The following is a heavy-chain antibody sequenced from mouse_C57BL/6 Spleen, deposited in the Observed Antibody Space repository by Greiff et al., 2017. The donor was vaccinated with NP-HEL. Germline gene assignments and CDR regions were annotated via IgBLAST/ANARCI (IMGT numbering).Heavy chain of an antibody. CDR1: GYSFTSCYY. J-gene: IGHJ2*01. D-gene: IGHD1-1*01. Sequence: EVQLQESGPGLVKPSQSLSLTCSVTGYSFTSCYYWNWIRQFPGNKLEWMGYISYDGSNNYNPSLKNRISLTRDTSKNQFILKLKSVATEETAKYYRAREGILRFYFDDWGQGTTRTVSS. CDR2: ISYDGSN. CDR3: AREGILRFYFDD. V-gene: IGHV3-6*01.